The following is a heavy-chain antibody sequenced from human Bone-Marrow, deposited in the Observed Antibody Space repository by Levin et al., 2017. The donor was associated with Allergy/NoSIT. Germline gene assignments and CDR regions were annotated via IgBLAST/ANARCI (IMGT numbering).Heavy chain of an antibody. V-gene: IGHV3-11*06. D-gene: IGHD2-15*01. Sequence: SCAASGFAFSDYYMSWIRQAPGKGLQWISYISTTGSYSVDADSVKGRFTISRDNSKTSVFLQMNSLRADDTAVYYCATGPTHCTGGTCYSGWFDFWGLGTLVTVSP. CDR2: ISTTGSYS. J-gene: IGHJ5*01. CDR1: GFAFSDYY. CDR3: ATGPTHCTGGTCYSGWFDF.